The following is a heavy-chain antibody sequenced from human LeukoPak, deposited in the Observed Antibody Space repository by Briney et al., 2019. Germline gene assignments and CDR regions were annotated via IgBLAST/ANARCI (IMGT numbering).Heavy chain of an antibody. D-gene: IGHD6-13*01. CDR2: IYSSGIT. CDR3: ARHLSSSWNFDY. Sequence: SETLSLTCTVSGGSISSYYWSWIRQPAGKGLEWIGYIYSSGITNYNPSLTSRLTISVDTSSNQFSLDLRSMTAADTAVYYCARHLSSSWNFDYWGRGTLVTVSS. J-gene: IGHJ4*02. V-gene: IGHV4-59*08. CDR1: GGSISSYY.